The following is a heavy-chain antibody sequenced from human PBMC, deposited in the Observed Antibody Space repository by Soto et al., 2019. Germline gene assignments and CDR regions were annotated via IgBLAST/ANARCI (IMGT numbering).Heavy chain of an antibody. V-gene: IGHV1-18*01. J-gene: IGHJ6*02. CDR2: INGYNGNT. D-gene: IGHD3-16*01. Sequence: QVQLVQSGAEVKKPGASVKVSCKASGYTFSRSGISWVRQAPGQGLEWMGWINGYNGNTNYTQKMQGRITMTTDTPTSTAYMELRSLRSDDTAVYYCAWMGDGPYYYYGMDVWGQGTTVIVSS. CDR1: GYTFSRSG. CDR3: AWMGDGPYYYYGMDV.